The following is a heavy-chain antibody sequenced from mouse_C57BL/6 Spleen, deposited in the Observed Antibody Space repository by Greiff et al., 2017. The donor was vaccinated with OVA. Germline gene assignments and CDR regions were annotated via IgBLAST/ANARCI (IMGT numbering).Heavy chain of an antibody. D-gene: IGHD1-1*01. Sequence: QLQQSGAELARPGASVKMSCKASGYTFTSYTMHWVKQRPGQGLEWIGYINPSSGYTKYNQKFKDKATLTADKSSSTAYMQLSSLTSEDSAVYYCASYYGSRNWYFDVWGTGTTVTVSS. V-gene: IGHV1-4*01. CDR1: GYTFTSYT. J-gene: IGHJ1*03. CDR2: INPSSGYT. CDR3: ASYYGSRNWYFDV.